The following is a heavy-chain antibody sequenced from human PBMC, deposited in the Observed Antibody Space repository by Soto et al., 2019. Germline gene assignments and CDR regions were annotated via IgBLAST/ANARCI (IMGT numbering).Heavy chain of an antibody. D-gene: IGHD3-10*01. Sequence: EVQLVESGGGLVQPGGSLRLSCAAAGFTFSSYSINWVRQAPGKGLEWVSYITSTSGTIYYADSVKGRFTVSRDNAKNSEDHQMISLRDEDTAVYDCVRVGLGRYAMEVCGQGTTVTVCS. CDR3: VRVGLGRYAMEV. CDR2: ITSTSGTI. J-gene: IGHJ6*02. CDR1: GFTFSSYS. V-gene: IGHV3-48*02.